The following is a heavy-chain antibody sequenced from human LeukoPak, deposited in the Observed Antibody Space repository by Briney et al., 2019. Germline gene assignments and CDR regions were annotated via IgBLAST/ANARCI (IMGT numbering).Heavy chain of an antibody. V-gene: IGHV3-66*01. CDR3: AGGPRLERHGMDV. CDR2: ISSGDTT. J-gene: IGHJ6*02. Sequence: PGGSLRLSCAASGFTASRNYMSWVREAPGKGLEWVSVISSGDTTYYADSVKGRFTISRDSSKNTLYLQMNSLRAEDTAVYFCAGGPRLERHGMDVWGQGPTVTVSS. CDR1: GFTASRNY. D-gene: IGHD1-1*01.